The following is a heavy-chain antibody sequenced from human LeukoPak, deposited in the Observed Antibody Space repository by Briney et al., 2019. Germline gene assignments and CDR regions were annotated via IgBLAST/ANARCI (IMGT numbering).Heavy chain of an antibody. J-gene: IGHJ5*02. V-gene: IGHV1-2*02. CDR3: ARDIGGEQQLATDWFDP. Sequence: ASVKVSCKASGYTFTGYYMHWVRQAPGQGLEWMGWINPNSGGTNYAQKFQGRVTMTRDTSTSTAYMELSRLRSDDTAVYYCARDIGGEQQLATDWFDPWGQGTLVTVSS. D-gene: IGHD6-13*01. CDR1: GYTFTGYY. CDR2: INPNSGGT.